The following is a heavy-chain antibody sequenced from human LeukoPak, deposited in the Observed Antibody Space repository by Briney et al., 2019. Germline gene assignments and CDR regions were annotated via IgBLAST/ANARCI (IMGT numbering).Heavy chain of an antibody. Sequence: GGSLRLSCAASGFTFSNYGMHWVRQAPGKGLEWVADIWYDGSNKYYADSVKGRFTISRDNSKNTLYLQMNSLRAEDTAVYYCARGTTVTQPNYYYYGMDVWGQGTTVTVSS. CDR2: IWYDGSNK. D-gene: IGHD4-17*01. CDR1: GFTFSNYG. CDR3: ARGTTVTQPNYYYYGMDV. V-gene: IGHV3-33*01. J-gene: IGHJ6*02.